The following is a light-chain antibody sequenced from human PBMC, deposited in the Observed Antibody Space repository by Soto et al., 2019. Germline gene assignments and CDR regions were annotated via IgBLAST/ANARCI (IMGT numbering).Light chain of an antibody. Sequence: IVMTQSPVTLSVSPGERATLSCRASQSVSTNLAWYQQKPGQAPRLLIYGASTRATDIPARFSGSGSGTEFTLTISSLQSEDFAVYYCQQYNNWPLTFGGGTKVDIK. CDR3: QQYNNWPLT. J-gene: IGKJ4*01. CDR1: QSVSTN. CDR2: GAS. V-gene: IGKV3-15*01.